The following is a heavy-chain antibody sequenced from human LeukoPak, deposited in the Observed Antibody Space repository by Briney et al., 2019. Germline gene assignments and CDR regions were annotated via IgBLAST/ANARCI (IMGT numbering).Heavy chain of an antibody. CDR1: GGSISSYC. D-gene: IGHD6-19*01. CDR3: ARSIPVPYSSGWFDY. Sequence: PSETLSLTCTASGGSISSYCWSWIRQPPGKGLEWIGYIYYSGSTNYNPSLKSRVTISVDTSKNQFSLKLSSVTAADTAVYYCARSIPVPYSSGWFDYWGQGTLVTVSS. CDR2: IYYSGST. V-gene: IGHV4-59*01. J-gene: IGHJ4*02.